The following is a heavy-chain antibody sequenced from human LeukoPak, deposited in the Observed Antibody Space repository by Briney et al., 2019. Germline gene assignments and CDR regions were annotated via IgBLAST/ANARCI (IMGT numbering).Heavy chain of an antibody. V-gene: IGHV4-30-4*08. J-gene: IGHJ4*02. CDR3: ARDFSPDTNWNYVY. CDR1: GGSISSGDYY. Sequence: PSETLSLTCTVSGGSISSGDYYWSWIRQPPGKGLEWIGYIYYSGSTYYNPSLKSRVTISVDTSRNQFSLKLSSVTAADTAVYYCARDFSPDTNWNYVYWGQGTLVTVSS. D-gene: IGHD1-7*01. CDR2: IYYSGST.